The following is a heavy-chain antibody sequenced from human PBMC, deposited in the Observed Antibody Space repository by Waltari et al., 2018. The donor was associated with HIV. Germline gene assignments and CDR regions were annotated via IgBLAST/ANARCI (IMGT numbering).Heavy chain of an antibody. CDR2: IYYSGTP. Sequence: QLHLQESGPVRVKPSETLSLTCIVSGASISSSSYYWAWIRKPPGKGLELIGAIYYSGTPYYHPSVNSRVSASLDASKNELSLKLTSVTATDTALFYCARLRFHSLYYFDSWGPGILVTVPS. J-gene: IGHJ4*02. CDR3: ARLRFHSLYYFDS. V-gene: IGHV4-39*01. CDR1: GASISSSSYY. D-gene: IGHD3-16*01.